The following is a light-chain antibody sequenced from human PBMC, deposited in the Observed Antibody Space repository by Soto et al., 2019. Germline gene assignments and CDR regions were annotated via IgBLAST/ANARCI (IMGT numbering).Light chain of an antibody. V-gene: IGKV3-20*01. CDR2: GAS. Sequence: EIVLTQSPGTLSLSPGERATLSCRASQSVSSSYVDWYQQKPGQDPRLLIYGASRRDTGIPDRVSARGSGTDGRRTISRLENEDFGVYYCQQYGYEPLTFGGGTKVDIK. CDR3: QQYGYEPLT. CDR1: QSVSSSY. J-gene: IGKJ4*01.